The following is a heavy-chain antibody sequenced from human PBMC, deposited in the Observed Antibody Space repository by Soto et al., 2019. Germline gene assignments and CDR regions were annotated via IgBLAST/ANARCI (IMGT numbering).Heavy chain of an antibody. Sequence: ASVKVSCKASGYTLTSYYMHWVRQAPGQGLEWMGIINPSGGSTSYAQKFQGRVTMTRDTSTSTVYMELSSLRSEDTAVYYCARDRSNVLYSSSNYFDYWGQGTLVTVSS. V-gene: IGHV1-46*01. CDR3: ARDRSNVLYSSSNYFDY. CDR1: GYTLTSYY. J-gene: IGHJ4*02. D-gene: IGHD6-6*01. CDR2: INPSGGST.